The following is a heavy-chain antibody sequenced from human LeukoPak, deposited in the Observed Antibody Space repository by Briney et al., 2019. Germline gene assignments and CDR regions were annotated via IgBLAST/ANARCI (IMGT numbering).Heavy chain of an antibody. CDR2: IYYSGST. J-gene: IGHJ4*02. CDR3: ARRRQGFYYFDY. V-gene: IGHV4-59*08. CDR1: GGSISSYY. D-gene: IGHD5-24*01. Sequence: SETLSLTCTVSGGSISSYYWSWIRQPPGKGLEWIGYIYYSGSTNYNPSLKSRVTISVDTSKNQFSLKLSSATAADTAVYYCARRRQGFYYFDYWGQGTLVTVSS.